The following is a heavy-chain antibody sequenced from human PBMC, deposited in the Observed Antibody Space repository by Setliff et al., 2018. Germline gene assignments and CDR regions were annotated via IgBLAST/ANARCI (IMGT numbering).Heavy chain of an antibody. J-gene: IGHJ4*02. CDR3: ATDLNWENY. V-gene: IGHV3-7*01. Sequence: GGSLRLSCAASGSPLSRYWMTWVRQAPGKGLECLANIKPDGSEIYYVDSVRGRFTISRDNARNSLYLQMNSLRVEDTAIYYCATDLNWENYWGQGTLVTAPQ. CDR1: GSPLSRYW. D-gene: IGHD7-27*01. CDR2: IKPDGSEI.